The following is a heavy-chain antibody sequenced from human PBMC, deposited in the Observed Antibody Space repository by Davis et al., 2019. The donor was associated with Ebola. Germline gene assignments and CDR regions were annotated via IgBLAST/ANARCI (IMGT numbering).Heavy chain of an antibody. Sequence: GGSLRLSCAASGFTFSAYYMSWIRQAPGKGLEWVSYISSSGSTIYYADSVKGRFTISRDNAKNSLYLQINSLRAEDTAVYYCARRLLWFRELLSPYYYGMDVWGQGTTVTVSS. CDR2: ISSSGSTI. J-gene: IGHJ6*02. CDR1: GFTFSAYY. CDR3: ARRLLWFRELLSPYYYGMDV. V-gene: IGHV3-11*01. D-gene: IGHD3-10*01.